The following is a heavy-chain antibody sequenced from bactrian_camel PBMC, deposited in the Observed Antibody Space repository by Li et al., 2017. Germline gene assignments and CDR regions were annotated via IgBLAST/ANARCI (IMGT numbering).Heavy chain of an antibody. CDR1: GRSRGSNC. J-gene: IGHJ4*01. D-gene: IGHD3*01. V-gene: IGHV3S54*01. CDR2: IYNGGGQR. CDR3: AASDCPSIFSVPSKYDY. Sequence: HVQLVESGGGTVQPGGSLRLSCLVSGRSRGSNCIGWYRLPPGRAPAEREGIASIYNGGGQRWYHASVKGRFTISKDFAKNTLYLQMNSLKPEDTATYYCAASDCPSIFSVPSKYDYWGQGTQVTVS.